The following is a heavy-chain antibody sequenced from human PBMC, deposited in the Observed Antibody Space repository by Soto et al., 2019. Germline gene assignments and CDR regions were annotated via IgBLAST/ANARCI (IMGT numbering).Heavy chain of an antibody. CDR3: ARTSRFDC. CDR1: CGSFSSYY. CDR2: INHSGRT. D-gene: IGHD6-6*01. Sequence: QVQLQQWGAGLLKPSETLSLTCAVYCGSFSSYYWSWIRQPPGKGLEWIGEINHSGRTNYNTSLKSRVTMSVDTSKNQFSLKLSSVTAADTAVYYCARTSRFDCWGQGTLVTVSS. J-gene: IGHJ4*02. V-gene: IGHV4-34*01.